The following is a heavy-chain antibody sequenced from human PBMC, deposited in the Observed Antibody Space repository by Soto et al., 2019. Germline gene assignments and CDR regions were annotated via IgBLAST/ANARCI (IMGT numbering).Heavy chain of an antibody. J-gene: IGHJ4*02. CDR3: ARFPRGYSYGHFDY. Sequence: NPSETLSLTCTVSGGSISSGGYYWSWIRQHPGKGLEWIGYIYYSGSTYYNPSLKSRVTISVDTSKNQFSLKLSSVTAADTAVYYCARFPRGYSYGHFDYWGQGTLVTVSS. CDR2: IYYSGST. V-gene: IGHV4-31*03. CDR1: GGSISSGGYY. D-gene: IGHD5-18*01.